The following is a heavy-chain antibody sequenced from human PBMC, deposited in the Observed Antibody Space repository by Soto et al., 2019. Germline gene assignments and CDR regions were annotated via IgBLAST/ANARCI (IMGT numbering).Heavy chain of an antibody. CDR1: GGSISSGGYY. V-gene: IGHV4-31*03. CDR2: IYYSGST. Sequence: SETLSLTCTVSGGSISSGGYYWSWIRQHPGKGLEWTGYIYYSGSTYYNPSLKSRVTISVDTSKNQFSLKLSSVTAADTAVYYCARESRSNWFDPWGQGTLVTVSS. J-gene: IGHJ5*02. CDR3: ARESRSNWFDP.